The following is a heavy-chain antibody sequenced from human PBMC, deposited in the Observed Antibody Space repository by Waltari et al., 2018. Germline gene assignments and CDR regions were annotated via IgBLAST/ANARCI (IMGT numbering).Heavy chain of an antibody. CDR2: IYYSGST. Sequence: QLQLQESGPGLVKPSETLSLTCTVSGGSIISSSYSSGWIRQHPRQGLEWIGSIYYSGSTYYNPSLKSRVTISVDTSKNQFSLKLSSVTAADTAVYYCAGWIAARPPGYYYYGMDVWGQGTTVTVSS. CDR1: GGSIISSSYS. V-gene: IGHV4-39*07. J-gene: IGHJ6*02. CDR3: AGWIAARPPGYYYYGMDV. D-gene: IGHD6-6*01.